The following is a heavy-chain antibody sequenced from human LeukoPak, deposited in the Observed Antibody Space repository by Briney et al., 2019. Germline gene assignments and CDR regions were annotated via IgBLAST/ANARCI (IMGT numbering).Heavy chain of an antibody. CDR2: MNPNSGNT. V-gene: IGHV1-8*01. CDR3: ARCIVGSCYSEAGGGFDY. Sequence: ASVKVSCKASGYTFTSYDINWVRQATGQGHEWMGWMNPNSGNTGYAQKFQGRVTMTRNTSISTAYMELSSLSSEDTAVYYCARCIVGSCYSEAGGGFDYWGQGTLVTVSP. CDR1: GYTFTSYD. J-gene: IGHJ4*02. D-gene: IGHD2-15*01.